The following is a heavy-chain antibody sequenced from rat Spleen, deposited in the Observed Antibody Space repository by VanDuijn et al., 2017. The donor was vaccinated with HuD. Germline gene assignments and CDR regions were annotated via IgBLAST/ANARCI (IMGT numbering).Heavy chain of an antibody. V-gene: IGHV2-15*01. CDR1: GFSLTSYN. Sequence: QVQLKESGPGLVQPSQTLSLTCTVSGFSLTSYNVHWVRQPTGKGLEWIGTISSGGHTYYDSPLKSRLSISRDTSKSQVFLKMSSLKNDDTAIYFCTRDHSYWGSYYPGGFAYWGQGTLVTVSS. J-gene: IGHJ3*01. CDR3: TRDHSYWGSYYPGGFAY. CDR2: ISSGGHT. D-gene: IGHD1-12*02.